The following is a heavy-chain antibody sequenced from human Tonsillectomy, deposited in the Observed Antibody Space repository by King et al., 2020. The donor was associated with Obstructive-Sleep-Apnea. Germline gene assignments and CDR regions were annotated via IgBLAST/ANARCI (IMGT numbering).Heavy chain of an antibody. CDR1: GYSFTGYY. CDR3: ARSQEWLLLGYGIDV. V-gene: IGHV1-2*04. CDR2: INPNSGGK. J-gene: IGHJ6*02. D-gene: IGHD3-3*01. Sequence: VQLVESGAEVKKPGAFVKVSCKASGYSFTGYYMHWVRQAPGQGLEWMGWINPNSGGKNYAQKFQGWVTMTRDTSINTIYLEMSRLKVDDTTVYFCARSQEWLLLGYGIDVWGQGTTVTVSS.